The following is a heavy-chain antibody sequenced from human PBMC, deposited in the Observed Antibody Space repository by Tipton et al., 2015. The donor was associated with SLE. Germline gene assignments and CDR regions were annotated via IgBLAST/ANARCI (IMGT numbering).Heavy chain of an antibody. CDR1: GGSISSYY. V-gene: IGHV4-4*08. CDR2: IYTSGCT. Sequence: TLSLTCTVSGGSISSYYLSWFQKPPGKGLERIGYIYTSGCTNYNPSLTRRGTISVDTPQNQYSLSLTSVTAADTAVYYCARPSFLHGGGFDIWGQGTVVTVSS. CDR3: ARPSFLHGGGFDI. D-gene: IGHD4-23*01. J-gene: IGHJ3*02.